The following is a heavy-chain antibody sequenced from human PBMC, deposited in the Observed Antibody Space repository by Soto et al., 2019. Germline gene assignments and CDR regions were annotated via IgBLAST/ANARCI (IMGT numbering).Heavy chain of an antibody. CDR3: AHKIGVNNWFDP. CDR1: GFSPNPSGVG. D-gene: IGHD2-8*01. CDR2: IYWDDDE. Sequence: QITLKESGPTLVKPTQTLTLTCTFSGFSPNPSGVGVGWIRQPPGKALEWLALIYWDDDERYSPSLKSRLTISKDTSKNQVVLTMTDMDPVDTATYYCAHKIGVNNWFDPWGQGTLVTVSS. J-gene: IGHJ5*02. V-gene: IGHV2-5*02.